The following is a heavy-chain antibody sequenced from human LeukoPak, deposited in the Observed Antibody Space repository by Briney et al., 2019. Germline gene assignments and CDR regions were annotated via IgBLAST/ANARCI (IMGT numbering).Heavy chain of an antibody. V-gene: IGHV3-7*01. J-gene: IGHJ4*02. D-gene: IGHD4-17*01. CDR1: GITFSNSW. CDR2: IRPDGSEG. CDR3: ARDPGVTTVFDY. Sequence: GGSLRLSCTTSGITFSNSWMSWVRQAPGKGLEWVATIRPDGSEGYYADSVRGRFTISRDNSKNSFYLQMSSLRAEDTGVFYCARDPGVTTVFDYWGQGTLVTVSS.